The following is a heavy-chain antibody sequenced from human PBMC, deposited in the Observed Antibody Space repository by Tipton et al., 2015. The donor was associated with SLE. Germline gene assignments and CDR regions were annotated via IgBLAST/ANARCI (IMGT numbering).Heavy chain of an antibody. V-gene: IGHV4-39*07. CDR2: IYYSGST. J-gene: IGHJ5*02. D-gene: IGHD4-17*01. Sequence: TLSLTCTVSGGSISSSSYYWGWIRQPPGKGLEWIGSIYYSGSTYYNPSRKSRVTISVDTSKNQFSLKLRSVTAADTAVYYCARAGGDGDTNWFDPWGQGTLVTVSS. CDR3: ARAGGDGDTNWFDP. CDR1: GGSISSSSYY.